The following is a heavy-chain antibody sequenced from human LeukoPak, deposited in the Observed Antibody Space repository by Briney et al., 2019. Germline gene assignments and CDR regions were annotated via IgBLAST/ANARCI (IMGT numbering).Heavy chain of an antibody. CDR1: GFTFSSYS. J-gene: IGHJ6*03. CDR3: ARDENSGSSYYYYYMDV. Sequence: GGSLRLSCAASGFTFSSYSMNWVRQAPGKGLEWVSSISSSSSYIYYADSVKGRFTISRGNAKNSLYLQMNSLRAEDTAVYYCARDENSGSSYYYYYMDVWGKGTTVTVSS. D-gene: IGHD1-26*01. CDR2: ISSSSSYI. V-gene: IGHV3-21*01.